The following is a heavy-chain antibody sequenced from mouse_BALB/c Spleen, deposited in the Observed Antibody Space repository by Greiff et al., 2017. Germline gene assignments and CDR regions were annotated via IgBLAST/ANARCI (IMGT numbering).Heavy chain of an antibody. CDR1: GFTFSSYT. D-gene: IGHD1-1*01. V-gene: IGHV5-12-2*01. CDR3: ARHGDGSSYFDY. J-gene: IGHJ2*01. CDR2: LSNGGGSP. Sequence: DVKLVESGGGLVQPGGSLKLSCAASGFTFSSYTMSWVRQTPEKRLEWVAYLSNGGGSPYYPDTVKGRFTISRDNAKNTLYLQMSSLKSEDTAMYYCARHGDGSSYFDYWGQGTTLTVSS.